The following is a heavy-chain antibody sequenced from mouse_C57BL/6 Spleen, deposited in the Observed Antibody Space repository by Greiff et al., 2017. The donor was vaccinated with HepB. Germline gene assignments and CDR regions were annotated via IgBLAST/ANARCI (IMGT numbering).Heavy chain of an antibody. D-gene: IGHD1-1*01. CDR3: ARCFTTVCAMDY. V-gene: IGHV1-76*01. J-gene: IGHJ4*01. Sequence: QVQLQQSGAELVRPGASVKLSCKASGYTFTDYYINWVKQRPGQGLEWIARIYPGSGNTYYNEKFKGKATLTAEKSSSTAYMQLSSLTSEDSAVYFCARCFTTVCAMDYWGQGTSVTVSS. CDR1: GYTFTDYY. CDR2: IYPGSGNT.